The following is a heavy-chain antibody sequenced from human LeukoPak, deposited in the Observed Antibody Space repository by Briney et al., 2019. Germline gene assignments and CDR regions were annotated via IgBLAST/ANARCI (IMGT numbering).Heavy chain of an antibody. CDR3: ARMDPDYYDSSGSRGGPDFDY. CDR2: INPNSGGT. CDR1: GYTFTGYY. J-gene: IGHJ4*02. V-gene: IGHV1-2*04. D-gene: IGHD3-22*01. Sequence: ASVKVSCKASGYTFTGYYMHWVRQAPGQGLEWMGWINPNSGGTNYAQKFQGWVTMTRDTSISTAYMELSRLRSDDTAVYYCARMDPDYYDSSGSRGGPDFDYWGQGTLVTVSS.